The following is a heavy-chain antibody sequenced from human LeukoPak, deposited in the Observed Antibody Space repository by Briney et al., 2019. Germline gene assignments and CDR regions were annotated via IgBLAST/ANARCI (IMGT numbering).Heavy chain of an antibody. J-gene: IGHJ3*02. CDR1: GFTFSSYS. V-gene: IGHV3-72*01. Sequence: PGGSLRLSCAASGFTFSSYSMNWVRQAPGKGLEWVGRSRNKDHKYSTEYATSVKGRFTILRDGSKNLMYLQMTSLKTEDSAVYYCVRGYHGFDIWGQGTTVTVSS. CDR2: SRNKDHKYST. CDR3: VRGYHGFDI. D-gene: IGHD2-2*01.